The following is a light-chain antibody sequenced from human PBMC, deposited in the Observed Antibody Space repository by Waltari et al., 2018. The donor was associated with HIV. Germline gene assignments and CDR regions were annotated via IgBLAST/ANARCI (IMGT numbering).Light chain of an antibody. Sequence: EIVLTQSPATLSLSPGARATLSCRASQSVSSYLAWYQQKPGQAPRLLIYDASNRATGIPARFSGSGSGTDFTLTISSLEPEDFAVYYCQQRSNWSTFGQGTKVEIK. V-gene: IGKV3-11*01. CDR1: QSVSSY. CDR2: DAS. J-gene: IGKJ1*01. CDR3: QQRSNWST.